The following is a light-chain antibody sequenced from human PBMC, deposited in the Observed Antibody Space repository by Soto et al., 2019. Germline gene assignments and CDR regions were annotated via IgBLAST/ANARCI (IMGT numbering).Light chain of an antibody. CDR2: WAS. CDR3: QQYYSSPFT. Sequence: DIVMTQSPDSLAVSLGERATINCKSSRTVLSSSNNRNFLAWYQKKVGQPPRLLIYWASTRDSGVPDRFSGSGSGTDFTLTISSLQDEDVAVYYCQQYYSSPFTFGPGTKVAIK. V-gene: IGKV4-1*01. J-gene: IGKJ3*01. CDR1: RTVLSSSNNRNF.